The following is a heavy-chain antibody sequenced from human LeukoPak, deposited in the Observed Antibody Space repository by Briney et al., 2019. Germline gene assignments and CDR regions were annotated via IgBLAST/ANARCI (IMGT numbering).Heavy chain of an antibody. CDR1: GFTFSSYW. J-gene: IGHJ4*02. D-gene: IGHD2-2*01. CDR3: ARGRYCSSTSCYAIDY. Sequence: GGSLRLSCAASGFTFSSYWMHWVRQAPGKGLVWVSRINSDGSSTSYADSVKGRFTISRDNAKNTLYLQMNSLRAEDAAVYYCARGRYCSSTSCYAIDYWGQGTLVTVSS. V-gene: IGHV3-74*01. CDR2: INSDGSST.